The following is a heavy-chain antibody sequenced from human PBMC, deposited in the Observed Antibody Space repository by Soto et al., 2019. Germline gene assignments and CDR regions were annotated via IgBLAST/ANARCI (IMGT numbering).Heavy chain of an antibody. CDR1: GGSINSGDYY. CDR3: ARERGYSYGYYYYYGMDV. Sequence: QVQLQESGPGLVKPSQTLSLTCTDSGGSINSGDYYWSWIRQPPGKGLEWIGYIYYSGSTYYNPSLKSRITISLDTSKNQFSLDLSSVTAADTAVYYCARERGYSYGYYYYYGMDVWGQGTTVTVSS. V-gene: IGHV4-30-4*01. J-gene: IGHJ6*02. CDR2: IYYSGST. D-gene: IGHD5-18*01.